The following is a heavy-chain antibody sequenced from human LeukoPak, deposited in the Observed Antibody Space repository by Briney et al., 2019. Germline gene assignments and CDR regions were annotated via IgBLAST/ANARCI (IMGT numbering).Heavy chain of an antibody. J-gene: IGHJ3*02. CDR3: AKGHNWNDVPDAFDI. CDR1: GGSISSGDYY. D-gene: IGHD1-1*01. Sequence: SETLSLTCTVSGGSISSGDYYWSWIRQPPGKGLEWIGYIYYSGSTYYNPSLKSRVTISVDTSKNQFSLKLSSVTAADTAVYYCAKGHNWNDVPDAFDIWGQGTMVTVSS. V-gene: IGHV4-30-4*01. CDR2: IYYSGST.